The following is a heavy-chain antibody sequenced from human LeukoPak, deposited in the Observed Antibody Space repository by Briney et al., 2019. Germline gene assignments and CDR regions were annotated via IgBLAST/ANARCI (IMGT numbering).Heavy chain of an antibody. CDR3: ARDHPTYYYDSSGFRPFDY. CDR2: IIPILGIA. V-gene: IGHV1-69*04. J-gene: IGHJ4*02. Sequence: GSSVKVSCKASGGTFSSYAISWVRQAPGQGLEWMGRIIPILGIANYAQKFQGRVTITADKSTSTAYMELSSLRSEDTAVYYCARDHPTYYYDSSGFRPFDYWGRGTLVTVSS. D-gene: IGHD3-22*01. CDR1: GGTFSSYA.